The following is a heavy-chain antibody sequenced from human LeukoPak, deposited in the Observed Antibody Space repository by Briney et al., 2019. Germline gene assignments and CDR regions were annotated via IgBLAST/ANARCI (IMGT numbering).Heavy chain of an antibody. D-gene: IGHD4-17*01. V-gene: IGHV4-39*07. CDR1: GGSISSSSYY. J-gene: IGHJ5*02. CDR2: IYYSGST. Sequence: SETLSLTCTVSGGSISSSSYYWGWIRQPPGKGLEWIGNIYYSGSTYYNPSLKSRVTISVDTSKNQFSLKLSSVTAADTAVYYCARSDQPTVTTGSWFDPWGQGTLVTVSS. CDR3: ARSDQPTVTTGSWFDP.